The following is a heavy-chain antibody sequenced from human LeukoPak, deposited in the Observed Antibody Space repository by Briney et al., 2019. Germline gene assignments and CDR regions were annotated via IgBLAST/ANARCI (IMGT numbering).Heavy chain of an antibody. D-gene: IGHD1-26*01. J-gene: IGHJ4*02. V-gene: IGHV4-39*01. CDR3: ARHSGTYPRWFDY. CDR1: GGSIRSISYY. Sequence: SETLSLTCTVSGGSIRSISYYWGWIRQPPGKGLERIGTIYYSGSTYYNPSLKSRVTISVDTSKNQLSLKLSSVTAADTAAYYCARHSGTYPRWFDYWGQGTMVTVCS. CDR2: IYYSGST.